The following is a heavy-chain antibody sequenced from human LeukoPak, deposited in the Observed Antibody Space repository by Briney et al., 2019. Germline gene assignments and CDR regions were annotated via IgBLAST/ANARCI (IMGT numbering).Heavy chain of an antibody. Sequence: PGGSLRLSCVASGFTFDEYGMTWVRRAPGKGLEWVSGINWNGGDTDYADSVKGRFTISRDNARNSLYLQMHSLRAEDTALYHCARSNYGSGSSFYGLDVWGQGTTVTVSS. V-gene: IGHV3-20*01. J-gene: IGHJ6*02. D-gene: IGHD3-10*01. CDR1: GFTFDEYG. CDR2: INWNGGDT. CDR3: ARSNYGSGSSFYGLDV.